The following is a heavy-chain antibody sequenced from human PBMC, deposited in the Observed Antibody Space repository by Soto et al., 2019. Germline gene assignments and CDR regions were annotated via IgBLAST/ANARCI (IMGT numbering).Heavy chain of an antibody. CDR3: AKDQGPLGGDWFDP. J-gene: IGHJ5*02. V-gene: IGHV3-23*01. CDR2: ISGSGGST. D-gene: IGHD3-10*01. Sequence: GWSLRLSCASSVFTFISYAMSWVRQAPGKGLEWVSAISGSGGSTYYADSVKGRFSISRDNSKNTLYLQMNSLRAEDTAVYYCAKDQGPLGGDWFDPWGQGTLVTVSS. CDR1: VFTFISYA.